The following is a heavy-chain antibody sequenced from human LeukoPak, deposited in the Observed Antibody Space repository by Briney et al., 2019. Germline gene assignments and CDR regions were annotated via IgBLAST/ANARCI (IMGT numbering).Heavy chain of an antibody. J-gene: IGHJ5*02. V-gene: IGHV3-21*01. CDR1: GFTFSSYS. CDR2: ISSSSSYI. D-gene: IGHD6-13*01. Sequence: GGSLRLSCAASGFTFSSYSMNWVRQAPGKGLEWVSSISSSSSYIYYADSVKGRFTISRDNAKNSLYLQMNSLRAEDTAVYYCARDHSSWYDHNWFDPWGQGTLVTVAS. CDR3: ARDHSSWYDHNWFDP.